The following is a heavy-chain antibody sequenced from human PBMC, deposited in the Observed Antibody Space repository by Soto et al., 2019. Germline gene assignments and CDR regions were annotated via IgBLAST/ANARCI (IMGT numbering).Heavy chain of an antibody. Sequence: QMQLQESGPGLVKPSGTLSLTCAVSGGSITSDYWWSWVRQSPGKGLEWIGKIYYSGSTNYSPSLNSRVTMSVDKSKNQFSLKLDSVTAADTAVYYCARTSGAPDYFYGMDVWGQGTTVTVSS. CDR1: GGSITSDYW. D-gene: IGHD1-26*01. V-gene: IGHV4-4*02. CDR3: ARTSGAPDYFYGMDV. CDR2: IYYSGST. J-gene: IGHJ6*02.